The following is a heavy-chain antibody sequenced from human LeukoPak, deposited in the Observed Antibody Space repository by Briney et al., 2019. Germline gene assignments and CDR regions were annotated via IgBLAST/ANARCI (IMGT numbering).Heavy chain of an antibody. J-gene: IGHJ4*02. D-gene: IGHD5-12*01. CDR1: GFTVSSNY. CDR3: AKGHSGYVFDY. CDR2: IYSGGST. Sequence: PGGSLRLSCAASGFTVSSNYMSWVRQAPGKGLEWVSVIYSGGSTYYADSVKGRFTISRDNSKNTLYLQMNSLRAEDTAVYYCAKGHSGYVFDYWGQGTLVTVSS. V-gene: IGHV3-53*01.